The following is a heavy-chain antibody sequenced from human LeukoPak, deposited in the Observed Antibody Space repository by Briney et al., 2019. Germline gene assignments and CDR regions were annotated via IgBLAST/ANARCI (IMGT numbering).Heavy chain of an antibody. CDR2: INPGDSDI. CDR1: GYTFTSYW. CDR3: TRRPTTVTNFDY. Sequence: GESLKISWKGFGYTFTSYWIGWVRQMPGKGLEWMGIINPGDSDIRYSPSFQGQVTTSADTSINTAYLQWSSLKASDTAMYHCTRRPTTVTNFDYWGQGALVTVSS. J-gene: IGHJ4*02. D-gene: IGHD4-17*01. V-gene: IGHV5-51*01.